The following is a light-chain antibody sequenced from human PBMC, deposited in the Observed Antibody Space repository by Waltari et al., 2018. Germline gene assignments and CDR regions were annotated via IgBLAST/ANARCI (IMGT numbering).Light chain of an antibody. V-gene: IGLV2-14*01. CDR3: SSYTSSSFWV. J-gene: IGLJ3*02. CDR1: SSDVCGYNH. CDR2: EVS. Sequence: QSALTQPASASGSPGQTISISCTGTSSDVCGYNHVSWYQQHPGKAPKLMIYEVSNRPSGVSNRFSGSKSGNTASLTISGLQAEDEADYYCSSYTSSSFWVFGGGTKLTVL.